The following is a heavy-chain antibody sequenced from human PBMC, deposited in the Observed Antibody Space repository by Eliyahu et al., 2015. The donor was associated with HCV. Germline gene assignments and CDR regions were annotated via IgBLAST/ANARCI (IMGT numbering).Heavy chain of an antibody. CDR3: SRMRDSNFAIFDY. J-gene: IGHJ4*02. CDR1: GFSLSTNGMR. Sequence: QVTLKESGPALVKPTQTLTLTCTXSGFSLSTNGMRVSWIRQPPGXALEWLARIDWDDDKFYXTSLKTRLTISKDTSKNQVVLTMTNMDPVDTATYYCSRMRDSNFAIFDYWGQGTLVTVSS. V-gene: IGHV2-70*04. D-gene: IGHD4-11*01. CDR2: IDWDDDK.